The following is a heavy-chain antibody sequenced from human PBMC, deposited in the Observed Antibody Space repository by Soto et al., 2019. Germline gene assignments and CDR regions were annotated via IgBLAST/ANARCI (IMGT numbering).Heavy chain of an antibody. J-gene: IGHJ3*01. CDR3: ATAGSAHAFHV. Sequence: EEQLLESGGGLVQPGGSLRLSCTASGFTFRNYAMSWVRQTPGKGLEWVSVVNSGSDKTYYADYVKGRFTISRDNSKNTRYLQMNRQTAEDTALYYCATAGSAHAFHVWGQGTMLTVSS. CDR2: VNSGSDKT. V-gene: IGHV3-23*01. CDR1: GFTFRNYA.